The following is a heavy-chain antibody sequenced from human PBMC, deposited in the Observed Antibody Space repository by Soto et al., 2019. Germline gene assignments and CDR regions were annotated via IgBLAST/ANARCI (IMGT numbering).Heavy chain of an antibody. CDR3: ARILKVRGLNKYGMDV. D-gene: IGHD3-10*01. Sequence: QVTLKESGPVLVKPTETLTLTCTVSGFSLSNARMGVSWIRQPPGKALEWLAHIFSNDEKSYSTSLKNRLTIPKDTSKSQVVLTMTNMDPVDKATNYWARILKVRGLNKYGMDVWGQGTTVTVSS. J-gene: IGHJ6*02. V-gene: IGHV2-26*01. CDR1: GFSLSNARMG. CDR2: IFSNDEK.